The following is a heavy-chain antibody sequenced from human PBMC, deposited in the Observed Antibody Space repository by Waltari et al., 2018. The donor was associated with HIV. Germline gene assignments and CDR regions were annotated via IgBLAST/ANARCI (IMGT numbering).Heavy chain of an antibody. J-gene: IGHJ4*02. V-gene: IGHV4-61*02. CDR3: ASTEEETAMVRFFDY. D-gene: IGHD5-18*01. Sequence: QVQLQESGPGLVKASQTLSLTCPVSGGSVSRSPFYWTWIRQPAGKGLEWIGHMYSSGSTKYNPSLKSRVTISGDTSKNQFSLNLSSVSAADTAVYYCASTEEETAMVRFFDYWGRGTLVTVAP. CDR1: GGSVSRSPFY. CDR2: MYSSGST.